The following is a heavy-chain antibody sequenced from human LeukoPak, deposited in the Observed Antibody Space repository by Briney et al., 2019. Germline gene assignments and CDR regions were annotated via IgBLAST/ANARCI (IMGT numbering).Heavy chain of an antibody. D-gene: IGHD6-19*01. CDR1: GFTLSGNW. V-gene: IGHV3-7*01. CDR3: AKERGGSSGHFDL. J-gene: IGHJ4*02. CDR2: IKEDGSEK. Sequence: GGSLRLSCTASGFTLSGNWMSWVRQAPGKGLEWVANIKEDGSEKYYVDSVKGRFTISRDNPKNSLSLQMNSLGVEDTAVFYCAKERGGSSGHFDLWGQGTLVTVSS.